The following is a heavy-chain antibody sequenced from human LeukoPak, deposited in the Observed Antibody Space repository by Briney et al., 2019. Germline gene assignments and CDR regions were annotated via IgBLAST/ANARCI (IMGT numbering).Heavy chain of an antibody. V-gene: IGHV1-69*04. CDR3: ARDRDIVVVPAAIKNNWFDP. Sequence: GSSVKVSCKASGGTFSSYTISWVRQAPGQGLEWMGRIIPILGIANYAQKFQGRVTITADKSTSTAYMELSSLRSEDTAVYYCARDRDIVVVPAAIKNNWFDPWGQGTLVTVSA. CDR1: GGTFSSYT. CDR2: IIPILGIA. J-gene: IGHJ5*02. D-gene: IGHD2-2*02.